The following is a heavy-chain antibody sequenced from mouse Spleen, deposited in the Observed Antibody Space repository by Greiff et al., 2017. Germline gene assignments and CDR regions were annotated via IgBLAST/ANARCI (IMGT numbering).Heavy chain of an antibody. V-gene: IGHV5-9-3*01. CDR3: ASADGFY. D-gene: IGHD1-1*01. CDR1: GFTFSSYA. J-gene: IGHJ3*01. Sequence: EVNVVESGGGLVKPGGSLKLSCAASGFTFSSYAMSWVRQTPEKRLEWVATISSGGSYTYYPDSVKGRFTISRDNAKNTLYLQMSSLRSEDTAMYYCASADGFYWGQGTLVTVSA. CDR2: ISSGGSYT.